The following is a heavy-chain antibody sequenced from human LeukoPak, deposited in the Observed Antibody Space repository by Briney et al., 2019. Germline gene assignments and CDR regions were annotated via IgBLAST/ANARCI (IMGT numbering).Heavy chain of an antibody. V-gene: IGHV4-31*03. Sequence: SETLSLTCTVSGGSISSGGYYWSWIRQHPGKGLEWIGYIYNSGRAYYNPSLKGRVTISVDTSKSQFSLELSSVTAADTAVYYCASWPEVRGIYAFDIWGQGTRVTVSS. CDR1: GGSISSGGYY. J-gene: IGHJ3*02. CDR2: IYNSGRA. D-gene: IGHD3-10*01. CDR3: ASWPEVRGIYAFDI.